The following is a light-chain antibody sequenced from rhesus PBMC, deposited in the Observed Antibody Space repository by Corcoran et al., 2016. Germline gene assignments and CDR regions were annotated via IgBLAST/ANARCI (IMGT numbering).Light chain of an antibody. CDR2: KAS. J-gene: IGKJ2*01. CDR3: QQYSSRPYS. V-gene: IGKV1-22*01. CDR1: QGISSW. Sequence: DIQMTQSPSSLSASVGDTVTITCRASQGISSWLAWYQKKPGKAPKLLIYKASSLQIGVPSRFSGSGSGTDFTLTISSLQSEDFATYYCQQYSSRPYSFGQGTKVEIK.